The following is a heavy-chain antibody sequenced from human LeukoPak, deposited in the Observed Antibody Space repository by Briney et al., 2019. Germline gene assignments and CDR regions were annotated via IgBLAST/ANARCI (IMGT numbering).Heavy chain of an antibody. J-gene: IGHJ4*02. CDR1: GFTFSSYA. CDR3: ANTGYSSSWPYDY. D-gene: IGHD6-13*01. CDR2: ISVSGGST. V-gene: IGHV3-23*01. Sequence: GGSLRLSCAASGFTFSSYAMSWVRQAPGRGLEWVSAISVSGGSTYYADSVKGRFTISRDNSKNTLYLQMNSLRAEDTAVYYCANTGYSSSWPYDYWGQGTLVTVSS.